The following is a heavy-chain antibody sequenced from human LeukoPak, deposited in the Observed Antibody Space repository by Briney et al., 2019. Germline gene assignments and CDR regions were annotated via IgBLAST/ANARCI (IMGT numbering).Heavy chain of an antibody. CDR2: MSYDGRHI. J-gene: IGHJ4*02. V-gene: IGHV3-30*18. CDR1: RFTLSAYG. CDR3: AKPVYDTDSGNYGIDY. D-gene: IGHD4-11*01. Sequence: GGSLRLSCAASRFTLSAYGMHWVRQAPGKGLEWVAVMSYDGRHIYYADSVKGRFTISRDSSKNTLFLQTNSLRIEDTAVYYCAKPVYDTDSGNYGIDYWGQGTLVTVSS.